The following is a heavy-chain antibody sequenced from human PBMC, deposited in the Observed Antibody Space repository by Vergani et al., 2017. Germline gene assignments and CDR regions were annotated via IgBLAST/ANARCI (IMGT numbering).Heavy chain of an antibody. CDR1: GFTFSSYA. V-gene: IGHV3-23*01. Sequence: EVQLLESGGALVQPGGSLRLSCAASGFTFSSYAMSWVRQAPGKGLEWVSAISGSGGSTYYADSVKGRFTISRDNSKNTLYLQMNSLRAEDTAVYYCARGGYSYGYGPYYFDYWGQGTLVTVSS. J-gene: IGHJ4*02. D-gene: IGHD5-18*01. CDR3: ARGGYSYGYGPYYFDY. CDR2: ISGSGGST.